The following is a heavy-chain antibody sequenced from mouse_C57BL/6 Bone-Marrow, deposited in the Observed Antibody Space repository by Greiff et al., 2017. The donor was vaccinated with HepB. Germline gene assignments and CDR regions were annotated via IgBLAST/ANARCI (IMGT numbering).Heavy chain of an antibody. CDR2: ISYDGSN. CDR1: GYSITSGYY. D-gene: IGHD2-4*01. CDR3: ARELYDYDGAWFAY. J-gene: IGHJ3*01. V-gene: IGHV3-6*01. Sequence: EVQLVESGPGLVKPSQSLSLTCSVTGYSITSGYYWNWIRQFPGNKLEWMGYISYDGSNNYNPSLKNRISITRDTSKNQFFLKLNSVTTEDTATYYCARELYDYDGAWFAYWGQGTLVTVSA.